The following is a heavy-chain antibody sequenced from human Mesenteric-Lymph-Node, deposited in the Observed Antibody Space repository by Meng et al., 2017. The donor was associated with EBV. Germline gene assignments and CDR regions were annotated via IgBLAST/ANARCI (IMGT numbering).Heavy chain of an antibody. J-gene: IGHJ4*02. CDR1: GYPFTSYD. Sequence: QVRLVQSGSRGKKPGASVKVSGKASGYPFTSYDINWVRQATGQGLEWMGGIIPIFGTANYAQKFQGRVTITADESTSTAYMELSSLRSEDTAVYYCARVQYDYVWGSYRQYYFDYWGQGTLVTVSS. D-gene: IGHD3-16*02. CDR3: ARVQYDYVWGSYRQYYFDY. CDR2: IIPIFGTA. V-gene: IGHV1-69*13.